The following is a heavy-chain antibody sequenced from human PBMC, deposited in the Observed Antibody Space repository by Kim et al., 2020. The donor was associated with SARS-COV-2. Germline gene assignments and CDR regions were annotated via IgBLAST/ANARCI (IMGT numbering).Heavy chain of an antibody. J-gene: IGHJ4*02. Sequence: GGSLRLSCAASGFTFSSYAMNWVRQAPGKGLEWVSGISGGGYYTYYADSVKGRFTISRDYSKNTLYLEMNSLRAEDSAVYFCAIVLPTKSYGRYYFDHWGQGILVTVSS. CDR3: AIVLPTKSYGRYYFDH. CDR2: ISGGGYYT. D-gene: IGHD5-18*01. V-gene: IGHV3-23*01. CDR1: GFTFSSYA.